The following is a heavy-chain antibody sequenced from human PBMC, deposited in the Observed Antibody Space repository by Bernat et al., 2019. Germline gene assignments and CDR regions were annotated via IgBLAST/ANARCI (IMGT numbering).Heavy chain of an antibody. CDR3: ARTYYGDDFQY. D-gene: IGHD4-17*01. Sequence: EVQLLESGGGLVQPGGSLRLSCAASGFIFSSYAMSWVRQAPGKGLVWVSRINSDGSSTSYADSVKGRFTISRDNAKNTLYLQMNSLRAEDTAVYYCARTYYGDDFQYWGQGTLVTVSS. CDR2: INSDGSST. CDR1: GFIFSSYA. V-gene: IGHV3-74*02. J-gene: IGHJ1*01.